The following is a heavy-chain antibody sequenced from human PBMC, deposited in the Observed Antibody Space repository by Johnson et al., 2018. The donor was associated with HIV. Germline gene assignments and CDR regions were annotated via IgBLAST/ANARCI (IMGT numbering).Heavy chain of an antibody. CDR1: GFTFSSYA. D-gene: IGHD5-24*01. J-gene: IGHJ3*01. V-gene: IGHV3-7*05. Sequence: VHLVESGGGLVQPGGSLRLSCAASGFTFSSYAMSWVRQAPGKGLEWVANIKQDGSEKYYVDSVKGRFTISRDNAKNSLYLQMKSLRAEDTAVYYCARRSGYAFEVWGQGTMVTVSS. CDR2: IKQDGSEK. CDR3: ARRSGYAFEV.